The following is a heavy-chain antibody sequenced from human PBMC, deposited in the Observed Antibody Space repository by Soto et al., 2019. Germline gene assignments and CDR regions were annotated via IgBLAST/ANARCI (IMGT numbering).Heavy chain of an antibody. CDR2: IYPGDSDT. V-gene: IGHV5-51*01. J-gene: IGHJ6*02. CDR1: GYSFTSYW. D-gene: IGHD4-17*01. Sequence: GESLKISCKGSGYSFTSYWIGWVRQMPGKGLEWMGIIYPGDSDTRYSPSFQGQVTISADKSISTAYLQWSGLKASDTAMYYCARWSGVYNDYGDYGSPYYYGMDVWGQGTTVTVSS. CDR3: ARWSGVYNDYGDYGSPYYYGMDV.